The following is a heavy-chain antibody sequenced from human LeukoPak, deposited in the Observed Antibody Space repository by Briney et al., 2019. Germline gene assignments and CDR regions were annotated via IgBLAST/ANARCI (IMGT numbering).Heavy chain of an antibody. CDR1: GGSISRHY. D-gene: IGHD2-15*01. CDR3: ARGLLSTVEY. V-gene: IGHV4-4*07. CDR2: IFPGGST. J-gene: IGHJ4*02. Sequence: SETLSLTCTVSGGSISRHYWSWIRQPAGKGLEWIGRIFPGGSTNYNPSLKSRVTMSVDTSKNQFSLRLSSVTAADTAVYYCARGLLSTVEYWGQGTLVTVSS.